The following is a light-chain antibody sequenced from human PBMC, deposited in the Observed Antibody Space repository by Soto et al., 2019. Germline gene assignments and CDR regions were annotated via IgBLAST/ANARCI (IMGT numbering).Light chain of an antibody. CDR2: GAS. Sequence: EILMTQSPDTLSVSPGESATLSCRASQRVYSNLAWYQQRPGQAPRLLIYGASTRATGVPARFSGSGSGTDFTLTISRVEPEDFAVYHCQQYGNAPITFGQGTRLETK. J-gene: IGKJ5*01. CDR1: QRVYSN. V-gene: IGKV3-15*01. CDR3: QQYGNAPIT.